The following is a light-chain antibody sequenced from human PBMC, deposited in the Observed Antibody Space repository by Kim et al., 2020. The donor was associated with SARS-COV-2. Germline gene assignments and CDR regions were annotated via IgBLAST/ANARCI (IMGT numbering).Light chain of an antibody. J-gene: IGKJ2*01. CDR1: QSISSW. CDR2: KAS. V-gene: IGKV1-5*03. Sequence: ASVGDRVTITCRASQSISSWLAWYQQKPGKAPNLLIYKASTLESGVPSRFSGGGSGTEFTLTISSLQPDDFATYYCQQYNTYPYSFGQGTKVDIK. CDR3: QQYNTYPYS.